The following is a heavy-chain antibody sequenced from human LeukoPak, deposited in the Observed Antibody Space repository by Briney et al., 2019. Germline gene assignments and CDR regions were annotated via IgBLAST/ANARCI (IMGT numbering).Heavy chain of an antibody. CDR3: TTDGADYVWGNYLGDAFDI. CDR2: IKSKTDGGTT. CDR1: GFTFSNAW. V-gene: IGHV3-15*01. Sequence: GGSLRLFRAASGFTFSNAWMSWVRQAPGKGLEWVGRIKSKTDGGTTDYAAPVKGRFTISRDDSKNTLYLQMNSLKTEDTAVYYCTTDGADYVWGNYLGDAFDIWGQGTMVTVSS. J-gene: IGHJ3*02. D-gene: IGHD3-16*02.